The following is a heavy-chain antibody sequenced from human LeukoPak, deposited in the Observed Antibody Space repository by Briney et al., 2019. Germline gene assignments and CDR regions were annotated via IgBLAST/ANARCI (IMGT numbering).Heavy chain of an antibody. J-gene: IGHJ3*02. CDR2: LYTGGST. V-gene: IGHV3-53*05. Sequence: GGSLRLSCAASGFSVSDNYMGWVRQTPGKGLEWVSVLYTGGSTYYADSVKGRFTISRDNSKNTLFLQMNSLRAEDTAVYYCAKTLKFDPDAFDIWGQGTVVTVSS. CDR3: AKTLKFDPDAFDI. D-gene: IGHD3-9*01. CDR1: GFSVSDNY.